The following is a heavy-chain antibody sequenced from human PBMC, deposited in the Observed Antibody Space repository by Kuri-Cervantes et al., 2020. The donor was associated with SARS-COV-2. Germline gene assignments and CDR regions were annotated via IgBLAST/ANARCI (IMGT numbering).Heavy chain of an antibody. CDR2: ISWNSGSI. V-gene: IGHV3-9*01. D-gene: IGHD3-3*01. Sequence: LSLTCAASGFTFDDYAMHWVRQAPGKGLEWVSGISWNSGSIGYADSVKGRFTISRDNSKNTLYLQMNSLRAEDTAVYYCARDGFWSGYYYYYYYMDVWGKGTTVTVSS. CDR3: ARDGFWSGYYYYYYYMDV. CDR1: GFTFDDYA. J-gene: IGHJ6*03.